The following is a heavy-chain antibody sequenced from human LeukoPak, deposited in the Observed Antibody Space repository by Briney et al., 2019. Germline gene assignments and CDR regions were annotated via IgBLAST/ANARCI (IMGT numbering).Heavy chain of an antibody. Sequence: ASVKVSCKASGYTFTGYYMHWVRQAPGQGLEWMGWINPNSGGTNYAQKFQGRVTMTRDTSISTAYKELSRLRSDDTAVYYCARDFVWGSYRIDYWGQGTLVTVSS. CDR2: INPNSGGT. J-gene: IGHJ4*02. V-gene: IGHV1-2*02. CDR3: ARDFVWGSYRIDY. D-gene: IGHD3-16*02. CDR1: GYTFTGYY.